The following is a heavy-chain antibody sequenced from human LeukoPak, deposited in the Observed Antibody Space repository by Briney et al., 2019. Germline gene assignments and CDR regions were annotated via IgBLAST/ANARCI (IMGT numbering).Heavy chain of an antibody. V-gene: IGHV3-21*01. Sequence: RGSLRLSCAASGFTFSSYSMNWVRQAPGKGLEWVSSISSSSSYIYYADSVKGRFTISRDNAKNSLYLQMNSLRAEDTAVYYCARAESPITMIVVVSAFDIWGQGTMVTVSS. CDR3: ARAESPITMIVVVSAFDI. CDR1: GFTFSSYS. CDR2: ISSSSSYI. J-gene: IGHJ3*02. D-gene: IGHD3-22*01.